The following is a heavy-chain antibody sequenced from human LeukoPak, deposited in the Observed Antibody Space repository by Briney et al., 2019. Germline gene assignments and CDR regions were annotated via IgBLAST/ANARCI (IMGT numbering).Heavy chain of an antibody. CDR3: ARTYYYDSSGYYAHDY. Sequence: SETLSPTCAVYGGSFSGYYWSWIRQPPGKGLEWIGEINHSGSTNYNPSLKSRVTISVDTSKNQFSLKLSSVTAADTAVYYCARTYYYDSSGYYAHDYWGQGTLVTVSS. V-gene: IGHV4-34*01. J-gene: IGHJ4*02. CDR1: GGSFSGYY. CDR2: INHSGST. D-gene: IGHD3-22*01.